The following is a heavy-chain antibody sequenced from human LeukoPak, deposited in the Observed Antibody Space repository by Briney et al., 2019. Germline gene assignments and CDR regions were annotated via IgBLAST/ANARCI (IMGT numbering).Heavy chain of an antibody. CDR3: ARGRVTFYY. CDR2: INHSGST. J-gene: IGHJ4*02. D-gene: IGHD2-21*02. CDR1: GGSFSGYY. V-gene: IGHV4-34*01. Sequence: SETLSLTCAVYGGSFSGYYWSWIRQPPGKGLEWIGEINHSGSTNYNPSLKSRATISVDTSKNQFSLKLSSVTAADTAVYYCARGRVTFYYWGQGTLVTVSS.